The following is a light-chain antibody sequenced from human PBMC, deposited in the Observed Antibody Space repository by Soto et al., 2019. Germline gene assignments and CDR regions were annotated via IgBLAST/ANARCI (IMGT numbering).Light chain of an antibody. CDR3: QQYGSSLYT. CDR1: QSVDSNY. Sequence: ENVLTQSPGTLSLSPGERATLSCRASQSVDSNYLAWYQQKPGQAPRRLIYGTSSRATGIPDRFSGSGSGTDFTLTIDRLEPEDFAVYYCQQYGSSLYTFGQGTKLEIK. V-gene: IGKV3-20*01. CDR2: GTS. J-gene: IGKJ2*01.